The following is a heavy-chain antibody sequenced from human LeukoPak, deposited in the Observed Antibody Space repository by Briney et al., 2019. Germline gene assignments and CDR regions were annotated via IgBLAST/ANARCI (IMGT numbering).Heavy chain of an antibody. V-gene: IGHV4-38-2*02. CDR2: IYHSGST. D-gene: IGHD3-10*01. J-gene: IGHJ4*02. CDR1: GYSISSGYY. Sequence: SETLSLTCTVSGYSISSGYYWGWIRQPPGKGLEWIGSIYHSGSTYYNPSLKSRVTISVDTSKNQFSLKLSSVTAADTAVYYCARGPYGSGYYFDYWGQGTLVTVSS. CDR3: ARGPYGSGYYFDY.